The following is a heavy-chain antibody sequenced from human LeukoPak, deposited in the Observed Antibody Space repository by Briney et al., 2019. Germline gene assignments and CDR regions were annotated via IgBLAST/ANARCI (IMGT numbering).Heavy chain of an antibody. D-gene: IGHD2-2*01. CDR1: GYTFTSYG. CDR2: ISAYNGNT. Sequence: ASVKVSCKASGYTFTSYGISSVRQAPGQGLEWMGWISAYNGNTNYAQKLQGRVTMTTDTSTSTAYMELRSLRSDDTAVYYCAREISDIVVVPAAMGYNWFDPWGQGTLVTVSS. J-gene: IGHJ5*02. V-gene: IGHV1-18*01. CDR3: AREISDIVVVPAAMGYNWFDP.